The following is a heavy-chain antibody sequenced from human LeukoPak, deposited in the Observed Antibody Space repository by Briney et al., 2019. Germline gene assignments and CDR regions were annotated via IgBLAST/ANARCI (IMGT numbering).Heavy chain of an antibody. CDR2: IYYSGST. Sequence: PSETLSLTCTVSGGSISSGDYYWNWIRQHPGKGLEWIGYIYYSGSTYYNPSLKSRVTISVDTSKNQFSLKLSSVTAADTAVYYCASLYYDSSGYDRTFDYWGQGTLVTVSS. V-gene: IGHV4-31*03. CDR3: ASLYYDSSGYDRTFDY. D-gene: IGHD3-22*01. CDR1: GGSISSGDYY. J-gene: IGHJ4*02.